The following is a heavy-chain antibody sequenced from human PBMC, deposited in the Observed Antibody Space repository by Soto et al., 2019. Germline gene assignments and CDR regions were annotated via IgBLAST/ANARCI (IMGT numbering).Heavy chain of an antibody. V-gene: IGHV1-2*02. J-gene: IGHJ4*02. Sequence: ASVKVSCKASGYTFTGYYMHWLRQAPGQGLEWMGWINPNSGGTNYAQKFQGRVTMTRDTSISTAYMELSRLRSDDTAVYYCARDIPNSMIVVVITPDYWGQGTLVTVSS. CDR3: ARDIPNSMIVVVITPDY. D-gene: IGHD3-22*01. CDR2: INPNSGGT. CDR1: GYTFTGYY.